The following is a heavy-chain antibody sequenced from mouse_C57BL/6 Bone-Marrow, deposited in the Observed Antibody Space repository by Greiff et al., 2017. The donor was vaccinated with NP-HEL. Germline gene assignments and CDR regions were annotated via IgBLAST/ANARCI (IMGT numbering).Heavy chain of an antibody. CDR3: ARSPFYYYGSPWYFDV. CDR2: IWWDDDK. V-gene: IGHV8-8*01. D-gene: IGHD1-1*01. CDR1: GFSLSTFGMG. J-gene: IGHJ1*03. Sequence: VKLQESGPGILQPSQTLSLTCSFSGFSLSTFGMGVGWIRQPSGKGLEWLAHIWWDDDKYYNPALKSRLTISKDTSKNQVFLKIANVDTADTATYYCARSPFYYYGSPWYFDVWGTGTTVTVSS.